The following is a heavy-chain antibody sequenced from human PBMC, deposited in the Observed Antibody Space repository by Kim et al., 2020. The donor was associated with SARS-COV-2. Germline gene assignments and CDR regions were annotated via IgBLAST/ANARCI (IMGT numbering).Heavy chain of an antibody. CDR1: GFTFGDYS. CDR3: ARPTKTGTYSYYGLD. Sequence: GGSLRLSCTTSGFTFGDYSMGWFRQAPGKGLEWVSFIRNKGFRGTTEYAASVKGRFTISRDDSKGIAYLQMNSLKTEDTAVYYCARPTKTGTYSYYGLD. V-gene: IGHV3-49*03. J-gene: IGHJ6*01. D-gene: IGHD3-9*01. CDR2: IRNKGFRGTT.